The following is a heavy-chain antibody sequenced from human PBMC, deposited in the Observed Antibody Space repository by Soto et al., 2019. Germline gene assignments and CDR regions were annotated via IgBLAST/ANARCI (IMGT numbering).Heavy chain of an antibody. J-gene: IGHJ4*02. CDR3: ARATPMVRGRHFVY. D-gene: IGHD3-10*01. CDR2: INHSGST. V-gene: IGHV4-34*01. Sequence: TKCLTNGVDEGKVSGYDGSSFRQHPGKGLEWIGEINHSGSTNYNPSLKSRVTISVDTSKNQFSLKLSSVTAADTAVYYCARATPMVRGRHFVYWGQGTLVTVSS. CDR1: EGKVSGYD.